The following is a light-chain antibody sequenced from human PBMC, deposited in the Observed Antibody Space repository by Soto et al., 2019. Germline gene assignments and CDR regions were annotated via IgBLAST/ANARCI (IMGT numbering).Light chain of an antibody. V-gene: IGKV2-28*01. CDR1: QRLLHSNGNTF. J-gene: IGKJ2*01. Sequence: EIVMTQSPPSLTVTPGEPASISCRSSQRLLHSNGNTFLDWYLQKPGQSPQLLIYLGSNRASGVPDRVSGRAAGTDFTLKISRVEAEDVGVYYCMQALQTPYTFGQGTKLEIK. CDR2: LGS. CDR3: MQALQTPYT.